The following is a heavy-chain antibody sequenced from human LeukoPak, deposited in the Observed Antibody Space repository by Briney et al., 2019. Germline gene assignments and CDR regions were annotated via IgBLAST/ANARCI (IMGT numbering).Heavy chain of an antibody. CDR1: GYTFTGYY. CDR3: ARDLYSNYVNWFDP. D-gene: IGHD4-11*01. CDR2: INPNSGNT. Sequence: ASVKVSCKASGYTFTGYYMHWVRQAPGQGLEWMGWINPNSGNTNYAQKLQGRVTMTTDTSTSTAYMELGSLRSDDTAVYYCARDLYSNYVNWFDPWGQGTLVTVSS. J-gene: IGHJ5*02. V-gene: IGHV1-18*04.